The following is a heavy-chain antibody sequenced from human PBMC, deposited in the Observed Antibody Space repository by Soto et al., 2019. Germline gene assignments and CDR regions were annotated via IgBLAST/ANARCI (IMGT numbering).Heavy chain of an antibody. D-gene: IGHD2-15*01. CDR3: GCRVEDISYDYYGMDV. Sequence: SETLSLTCAVCGGSVRSNNWWFWVRQPPGKGLEWIGEIHHRESTNLNPSLKSRVTISVDRSKNEFSLKVKSVTAADTAVYYCGCRVEDISYDYYGMDVWGQGTTVTVSS. CDR1: GGSVRSNNW. CDR2: IHHREST. J-gene: IGHJ6*02. V-gene: IGHV4-4*02.